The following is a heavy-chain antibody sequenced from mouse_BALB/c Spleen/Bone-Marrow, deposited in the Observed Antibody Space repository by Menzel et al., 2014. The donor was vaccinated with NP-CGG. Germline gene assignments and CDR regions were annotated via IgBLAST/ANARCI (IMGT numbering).Heavy chain of an antibody. CDR3: ARSYNSFDF. CDR1: GYSFTGYN. V-gene: IGHV1-39*01. J-gene: IGHJ2*01. Sequence: VQLKESGPELEKPGASVKISCKASGYSFTGYNMNWVKQYNGQSLEWIGNVDPYYGATTYNQKFKGKATLTVDKSSSTAYMQLERLTSGDSAVYYCARSYNSFDFWGQGTTLTVSS. CDR2: VDPYYGAT.